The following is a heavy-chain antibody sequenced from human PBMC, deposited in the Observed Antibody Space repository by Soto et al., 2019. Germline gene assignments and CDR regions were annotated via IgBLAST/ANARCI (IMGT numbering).Heavy chain of an antibody. Sequence: PSETLSLTCTVSGGSISSGDYYWSWIRQPPGKGLEWIGYIYYSGSTYYNPSLKSRVTISVDTSKNQFSLKLSSVTAADTAVYYCARVWSGSSLTFDYWGQGTLVTVS. CDR2: IYYSGST. CDR1: GGSISSGDYY. J-gene: IGHJ4*02. CDR3: ARVWSGSSLTFDY. D-gene: IGHD6-13*01. V-gene: IGHV4-30-4*01.